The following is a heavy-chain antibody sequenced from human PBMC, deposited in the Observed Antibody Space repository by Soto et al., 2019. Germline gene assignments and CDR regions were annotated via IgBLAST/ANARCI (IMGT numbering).Heavy chain of an antibody. CDR2: VKSKTDGGTI. J-gene: IGHJ4*02. CDR1: GFTFTNAW. D-gene: IGHD5-12*01. V-gene: IGHV3-15*01. CDR3: IGTYSGSSMRFDY. Sequence: EVQLVERGGGLVKPGGSLRRSCAASGFTFTNAWMNWVRQAPGKGLEWVGRVKSKTDGGTIDYAAPVKDRFTISRDDSKNTQYLQINSLKTEDTAVFYCIGTYSGSSMRFDYWGQGTLVTVSS.